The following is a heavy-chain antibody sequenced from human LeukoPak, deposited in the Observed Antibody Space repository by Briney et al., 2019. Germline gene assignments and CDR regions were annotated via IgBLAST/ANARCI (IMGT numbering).Heavy chain of an antibody. J-gene: IGHJ4*02. CDR1: GYTFTGYY. Sequence: GASVKVSCKASGYTFTGYYMHWVRQAPGQGLEWMGWINPNSGGTNYAQKFQGRVTMTRDTSISTAYMELSRLRSDDTAVYYCAYDSSGYYYSFDYWGQGTLVTVSS. V-gene: IGHV1-2*02. D-gene: IGHD3-22*01. CDR2: INPNSGGT. CDR3: AYDSSGYYYSFDY.